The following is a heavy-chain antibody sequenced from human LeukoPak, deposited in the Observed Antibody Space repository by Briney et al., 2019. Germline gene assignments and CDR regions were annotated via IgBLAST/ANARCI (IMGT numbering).Heavy chain of an antibody. CDR2: ISGSGGST. CDR1: GFTFSSYA. D-gene: IGHD3-22*01. Sequence: GGSLRLSRAASGFTFSSYAMSWVRQAPGKGLEWVSTISGSGGSTYYADSVKGRFTISRDNSKNTLYLQMNGLRAEDTAVYYCAKAPVAYYYDSSGYYLGFDYWGQGTLVTVSS. V-gene: IGHV3-23*01. CDR3: AKAPVAYYYDSSGYYLGFDY. J-gene: IGHJ4*02.